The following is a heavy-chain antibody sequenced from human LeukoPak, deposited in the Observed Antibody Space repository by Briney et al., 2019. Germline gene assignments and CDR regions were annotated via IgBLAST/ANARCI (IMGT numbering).Heavy chain of an antibody. CDR2: IYHSGST. V-gene: IGHV4-59*08. Sequence: PSETLSLTCTVSGVSINSYYWSWIGQPTPKGLEWIVYIYHSGSTNYNRSLQSRVTISVETSKNQFSLKLSSVTAADTAVYYCARQYYYDSSGYSRGPGAFDIWGKGTMVTVSP. CDR3: ARQYYYDSSGYSRGPGAFDI. D-gene: IGHD3-22*01. CDR1: GVSINSYY. J-gene: IGHJ3*02.